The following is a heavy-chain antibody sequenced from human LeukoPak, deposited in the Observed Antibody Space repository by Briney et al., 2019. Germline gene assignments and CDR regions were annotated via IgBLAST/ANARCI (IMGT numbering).Heavy chain of an antibody. D-gene: IGHD3-22*01. Sequence: ASVKVSCKASGYTFTSYGISWVRQAPEQGLEWMGWISAYNGNTNYAQKLQGRVTMTTDTSTSTAYMELRSLRSDDTAVYYCARVNYYDSSGYYGHYYYYYYMDVWGKGTTVTVSS. V-gene: IGHV1-18*01. CDR2: ISAYNGNT. J-gene: IGHJ6*03. CDR3: ARVNYYDSSGYYGHYYYYYYMDV. CDR1: GYTFTSYG.